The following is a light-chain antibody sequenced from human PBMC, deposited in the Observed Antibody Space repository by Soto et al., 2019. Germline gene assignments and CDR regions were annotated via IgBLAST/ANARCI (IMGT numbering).Light chain of an antibody. CDR2: GAS. J-gene: IGKJ5*01. CDR1: QNVTSSY. V-gene: IGKV3D-20*02. Sequence: EIVLTPSQATLSLSPGERANLSCRASQNVTSSYLAWYQQKPGQAPRLLIYGASIRATGIPDRFSGSGSGTDFTLTISSLEPEDFAVYHCQQRGNWSPPVTFGQGTRLEIK. CDR3: QQRGNWSPPVT.